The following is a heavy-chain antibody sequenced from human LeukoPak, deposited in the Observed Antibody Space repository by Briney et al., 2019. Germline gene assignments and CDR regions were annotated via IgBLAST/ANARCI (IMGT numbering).Heavy chain of an antibody. CDR2: IWYDGSNK. V-gene: IGHV3-33*01. D-gene: IGHD6-19*01. Sequence: PGGSLRLSCAASGFTFSSYGMHWVRQAPGKGLEWVAVIWYDGSNKYYADSAKGRFTISRDNSKNTLYLQMNSLRAEDTAVYYCAREYRIAVAGTRYYGMDVWGQGTTVTVSS. J-gene: IGHJ6*02. CDR3: AREYRIAVAGTRYYGMDV. CDR1: GFTFSSYG.